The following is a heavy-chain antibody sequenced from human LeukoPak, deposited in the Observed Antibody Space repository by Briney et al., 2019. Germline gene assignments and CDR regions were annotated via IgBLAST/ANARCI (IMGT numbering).Heavy chain of an antibody. Sequence: SETLSLTCAVYGGSFSGYYWSWIRQPPGKGLEWIGEINHSGSTNYNPSLKSRVTISVDTSKNQFSLKLSSVTAADTAVYYCARQPRHVLLWFGELSHAFDYWGQGTLVTVSS. CDR3: ARQPRHVLLWFGELSHAFDY. V-gene: IGHV4-34*01. CDR1: GGSFSGYY. J-gene: IGHJ4*02. CDR2: INHSGST. D-gene: IGHD3-10*01.